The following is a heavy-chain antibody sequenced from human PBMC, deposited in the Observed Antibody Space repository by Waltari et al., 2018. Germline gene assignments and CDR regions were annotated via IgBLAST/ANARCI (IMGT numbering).Heavy chain of an antibody. CDR2: ISSTSFYK. D-gene: IGHD2-2*01. Sequence: EVQLVESGGDVVKPGGSLRLSCAASGFNFNIYTMSWVRLAPGKGLEWDSSISSTSFYKYYADSVNGRFTISRDNDNNSLYLQMNSVRDDDTAVYYCATFCSSTSCYAAGDYWGQGTLVTVSS. V-gene: IGHV3-21*02. CDR1: GFNFNIYT. CDR3: ATFCSSTSCYAAGDY. J-gene: IGHJ4*02.